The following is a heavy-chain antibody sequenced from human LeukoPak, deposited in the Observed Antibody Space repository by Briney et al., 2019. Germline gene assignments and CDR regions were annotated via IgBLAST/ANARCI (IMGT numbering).Heavy chain of an antibody. V-gene: IGHV1-2*02. Sequence: ASVKVSCKASGYTFTSYDINWVRRAPGQGLEWLGWINPHSGDTNYAQKFQGRVTMTRDTSISTAYMELSRLRSDDTAVYYCARGKGYYESSGYYPFDYWGQGTLVTVSS. CDR2: INPHSGDT. CDR3: ARGKGYYESSGYYPFDY. J-gene: IGHJ4*02. CDR1: GYTFTSYD. D-gene: IGHD3-22*01.